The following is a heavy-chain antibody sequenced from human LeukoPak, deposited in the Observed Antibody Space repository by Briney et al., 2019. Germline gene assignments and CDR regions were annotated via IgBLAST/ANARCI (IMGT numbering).Heavy chain of an antibody. J-gene: IGHJ4*02. Sequence: PGGSLRLSCAASRFTFSNYAMSWVRQAPGKGLEWVSAIGGNGGSTYYADSVKGRFTISRDTSKNTLYLQMNSLRGEDTAIYYCAKHQRGGYDSPSHCWGQGTLVTVSS. CDR3: AKHQRGGYDSPSHC. V-gene: IGHV3-23*01. D-gene: IGHD5-12*01. CDR1: RFTFSNYA. CDR2: IGGNGGST.